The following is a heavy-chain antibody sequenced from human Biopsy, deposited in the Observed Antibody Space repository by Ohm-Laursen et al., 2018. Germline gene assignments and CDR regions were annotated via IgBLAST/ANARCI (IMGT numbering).Heavy chain of an antibody. V-gene: IGHV4-4*08. D-gene: IGHD3-22*01. J-gene: IGHJ4*02. CDR3: ARHDRSGYWGLDY. CDR2: IYSSGRT. CDR1: GGSISGYH. Sequence: GTLSLTWTVSGGSISGYHWSWIRQSPGKGLEWLAYIYSSGRTNYNPSLKSRIIVSVDTSKNQLSLKVTSVTATDTAMYYCARHDRSGYWGLDYWGQGALVTVSA.